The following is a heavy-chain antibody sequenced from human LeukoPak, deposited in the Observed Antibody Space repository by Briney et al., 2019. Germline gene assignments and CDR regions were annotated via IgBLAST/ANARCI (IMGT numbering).Heavy chain of an antibody. V-gene: IGHV4-4*07. CDR3: ARSLDYGSSYYFDY. Sequence: SETLSLTCTVSGGSISGYYWNWLRQPAGGAREWMGRIYTSGSTNYNPSLKSRVTMSVDTSKNHFSPKLSSVTAADTALYYCARSLDYGSSYYFDYWRQGTLVTVSS. D-gene: IGHD6-6*01. J-gene: IGHJ4*02. CDR2: IYTSGST. CDR1: GGSISGYY.